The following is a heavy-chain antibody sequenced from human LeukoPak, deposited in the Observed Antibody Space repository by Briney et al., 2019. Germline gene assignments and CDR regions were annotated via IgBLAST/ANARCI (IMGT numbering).Heavy chain of an antibody. J-gene: IGHJ6*03. CDR2: INPSGSP. V-gene: IGHV4-34*01. CDR1: GDSLSRYS. Sequence: PSETLSLTCAVSGDSLSRYSWTRIRQPPGKGLEWLGEINPSGSPDYNPSLKSRATISVDTSKNQFSLRVASVTAADTAVYYCASVRHDPLEYYYYIDVWGKGTTVTVSS. D-gene: IGHD2/OR15-2a*01. CDR3: ASVRHDPLEYYYYIDV.